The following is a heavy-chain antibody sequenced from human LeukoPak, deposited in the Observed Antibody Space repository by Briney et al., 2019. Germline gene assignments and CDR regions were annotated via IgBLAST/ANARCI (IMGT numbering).Heavy chain of an antibody. CDR3: ARDLRATTVFDY. Sequence: GGSLRLSCAASGFTFSSYGMHWVRQAPGKGLEWVAVIWYDGSNKYYADSVKGRFTISRDNSKNTLYLQMNSLRAEDTAVYYCARDLRATTVFDYWGQGTLVTVSS. D-gene: IGHD1-26*01. V-gene: IGHV3-33*01. CDR2: IWYDGSNK. J-gene: IGHJ4*02. CDR1: GFTFSSYG.